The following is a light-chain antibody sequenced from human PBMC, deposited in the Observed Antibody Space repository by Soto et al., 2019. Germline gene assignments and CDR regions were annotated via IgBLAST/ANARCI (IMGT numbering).Light chain of an antibody. CDR1: QSIRSN. J-gene: IGKJ1*01. V-gene: IGKV3-15*01. CDR2: GAS. CDR3: QQYHIWPPWT. Sequence: EIVMTQSPDTLSVSPGEGAPLSCRVSQSIRSNLAWYQQRPGQAPRLLMYGASTRADGIPARFTGSGSGTEFTLTISSLQSEDFAIYYCQQYHIWPPWTSGQGTNVDI.